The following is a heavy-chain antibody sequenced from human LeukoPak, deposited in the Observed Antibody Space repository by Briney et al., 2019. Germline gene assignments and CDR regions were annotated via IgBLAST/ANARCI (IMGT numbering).Heavy chain of an antibody. CDR1: GGSFSGYY. CDR3: AKDYYRGYFDY. CDR2: INHSGST. V-gene: IGHV4-34*01. Sequence: SETLSLTCAVYGGSFSGYYWSWIRQPPGKGLEWIGEINHSGSTNYNPSLKSRVTISVDTSKNQFSLKLSSVIAADTAVYYCAKDYYRGYFDYWGQGTLVTVSS. J-gene: IGHJ4*02. D-gene: IGHD1-26*01.